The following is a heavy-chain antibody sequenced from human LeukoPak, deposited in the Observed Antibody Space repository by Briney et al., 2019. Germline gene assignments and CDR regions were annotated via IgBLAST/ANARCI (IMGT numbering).Heavy chain of an antibody. V-gene: IGHV3-7*01. Sequence: GGSLRLSCAASGFIFSSYWMSWVRQAPGKGLEWVANIKQDGSEKYYVDSVKGRFTISRDNAKNSLYLQMNSLRAEDTAVYYCARDERRWGAFDIWGQGTMVTVSS. CDR2: IKQDGSEK. D-gene: IGHD4-23*01. CDR3: ARDERRWGAFDI. J-gene: IGHJ3*02. CDR1: GFIFSSYW.